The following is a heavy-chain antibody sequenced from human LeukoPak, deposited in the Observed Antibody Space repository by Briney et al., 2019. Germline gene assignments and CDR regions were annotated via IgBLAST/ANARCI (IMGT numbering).Heavy chain of an antibody. J-gene: IGHJ4*02. V-gene: IGHV3-23*01. D-gene: IGHD4-23*01. CDR2: MSGSGIST. CDR1: GLTFSNFA. Sequence: GGPLRLFCAASGLTFSNFAMSWVRQAPGRGLEWVSSMSGSGISTFYADSLKGRFTISRDNFKNTLFLQLNSLRAEETAVYSCAKALRGYDMDFDYWGQGTLVTVSS. CDR3: AKALRGYDMDFDY.